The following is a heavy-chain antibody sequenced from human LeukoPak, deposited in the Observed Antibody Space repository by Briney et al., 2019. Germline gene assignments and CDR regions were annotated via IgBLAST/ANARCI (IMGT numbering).Heavy chain of an antibody. CDR3: ARDRY. J-gene: IGHJ4*02. V-gene: IGHV4-34*01. Sequence: GSLRLSCAASGFTFSSYAMSWIRQPPGKGLEWIGEINHSGSTNYNPSLKSRVTISVDTSKNQFSLKLSSVTAADTAVYYCARDRYWGQGTLVTVSS. CDR2: INHSGST. CDR1: GFTFSSYA.